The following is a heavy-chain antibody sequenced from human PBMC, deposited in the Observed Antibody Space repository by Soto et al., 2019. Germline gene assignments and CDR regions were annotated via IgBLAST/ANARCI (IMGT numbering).Heavy chain of an antibody. CDR1: GFSLSTSGVG. Sequence: QITLKESGPTLVKPTQTLTLTCTFSGFSLSTSGVGVGWIRQPPGKALEWLALIYWDDDKRYSPSLKSRRAITKDTSKIQVVLTMTNMDPVDTATYYCAHRPTTVTKKGVYFDYWGQGTLVTVSS. CDR3: AHRPTTVTKKGVYFDY. J-gene: IGHJ4*02. V-gene: IGHV2-5*02. D-gene: IGHD4-17*01. CDR2: IYWDDDK.